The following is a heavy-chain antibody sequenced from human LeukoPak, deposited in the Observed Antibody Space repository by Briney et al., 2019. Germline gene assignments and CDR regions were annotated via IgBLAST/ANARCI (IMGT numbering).Heavy chain of an antibody. J-gene: IGHJ4*02. V-gene: IGHV3-7*01. CDR1: GFTFSTNW. D-gene: IGHD3-3*01. Sequence: GGSLRLSCAASGFTFSTNWMTWVRRAPGKGLEWVANMNHDGSEKYCADSVKGRFTISRDNAKNSLYLQMNSLRAEDTAVYYCARDSRFLEWLLSYWGQGTLVTVSS. CDR2: MNHDGSEK. CDR3: ARDSRFLEWLLSY.